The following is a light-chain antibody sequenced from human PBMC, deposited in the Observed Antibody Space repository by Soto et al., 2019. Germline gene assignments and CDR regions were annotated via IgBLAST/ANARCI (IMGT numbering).Light chain of an antibody. J-gene: IGKJ5*01. CDR3: QQYGSSLGIT. CDR2: GAS. V-gene: IGKV3-20*01. Sequence: DIFFKHSPGNPSLSPGERGPLSLRASQSDRSSYLAWYQQKPGQAPRLLIYGASSRATGIPDRFSGSGSGTDFTLTISRLEPQDFAVYYCQQYGSSLGITFGQGTRLQI. CDR1: QSDRSSY.